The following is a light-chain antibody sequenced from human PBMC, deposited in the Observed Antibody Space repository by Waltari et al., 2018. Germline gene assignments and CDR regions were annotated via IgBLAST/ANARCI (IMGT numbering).Light chain of an antibody. CDR1: QSVRSNY. V-gene: IGKV3-20*01. J-gene: IGKJ3*01. CDR2: GAS. Sequence: DIVLTQSPGTLSLSPGERATLSCRASQSVRSNYFAWYQQKHGQAPRLLIYGASSRDTGIPDRFSGSGSGTDFTLTISRLEAEDVAVYYCQQYCSSLFTFGPGTKVDIK. CDR3: QQYCSSLFT.